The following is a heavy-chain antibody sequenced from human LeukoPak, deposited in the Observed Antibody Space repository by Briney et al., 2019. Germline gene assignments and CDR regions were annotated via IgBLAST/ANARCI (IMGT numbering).Heavy chain of an antibody. J-gene: IGHJ4*02. D-gene: IGHD3-3*01. CDR2: MKQDGSEK. V-gene: IGHV3-7*01. CDR3: ARDRNTDFWSGYYTNYFDY. Sequence: PGGSLRLSCAASGFTFSTYWMSWVRQAPGKGLEWVATMKQDGSEKYYVDSVKGRFTISRGNAKNSLYLQMNSLRAEDTAVYYCARDRNTDFWSGYYTNYFDYWGQGTPVTVSS. CDR1: GFTFSTYW.